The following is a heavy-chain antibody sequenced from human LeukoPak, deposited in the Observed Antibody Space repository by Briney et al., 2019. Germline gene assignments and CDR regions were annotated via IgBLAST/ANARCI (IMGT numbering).Heavy chain of an antibody. V-gene: IGHV3-11*05. J-gene: IGHJ4*02. CDR2: ISSTSIYT. CDR3: AREDGYSSSWYSDY. D-gene: IGHD6-13*01. Sequence: GGSLRLACAASGFTFSDYYMSWIRQAPGKGLEWVSDISSTSIYTNYADSVKGRFTISRDNAKNSLYLQMNSLRAEDTAVYYCAREDGYSSSWYSDYWGQGTLVTVSS. CDR1: GFTFSDYY.